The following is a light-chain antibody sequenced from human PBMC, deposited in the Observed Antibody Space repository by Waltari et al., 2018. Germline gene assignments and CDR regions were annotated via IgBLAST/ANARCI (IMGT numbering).Light chain of an antibody. Sequence: QSAMTQPRSVSGSPGESVTIPCTGTGSEVGDDNYVSWYQQHPGQAPKVLIYDVSKRPSGVPDRFYGSKSGNSASLTIFGLQAEDEADYYCCSYAGTWVFGGGTKLTVL. CDR1: GSEVGDDNY. CDR3: CSYAGTWV. CDR2: DVS. J-gene: IGLJ3*02. V-gene: IGLV2-11*01.